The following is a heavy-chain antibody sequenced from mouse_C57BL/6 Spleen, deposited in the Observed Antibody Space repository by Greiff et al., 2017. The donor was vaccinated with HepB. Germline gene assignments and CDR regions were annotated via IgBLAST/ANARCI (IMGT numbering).Heavy chain of an antibody. J-gene: IGHJ2*01. CDR1: GFTFSSYA. V-gene: IGHV5-4*01. D-gene: IGHD1-1*01. Sequence: EVKLVESGGGLVKPGGSLKLSCAASGFTFSSYAMSWVRQTPEKRLEWVATISDGGSYTYYPDNVKGRFTISRDNAKNNLYLQMSHLKSEETAMYYCARERGFTTVVAHYFDYWGQGTTLTVSS. CDR3: ARERGFTTVVAHYFDY. CDR2: ISDGGSYT.